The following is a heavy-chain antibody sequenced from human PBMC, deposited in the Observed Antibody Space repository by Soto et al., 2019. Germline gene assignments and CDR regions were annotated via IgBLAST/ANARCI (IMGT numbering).Heavy chain of an antibody. D-gene: IGHD6-13*01. CDR2: IIPIFGTA. Sequence: GASVKVSCKASGGTFSSYAISWVRQAPGQGLEWMGGIIPIFGTANYAQKFQGRVTITADESTSTAYMELSSLRSEDTAVYYCARGTPRGYSSSWYSNSGYFDYWGQGTLVTSPQ. CDR3: ARGTPRGYSSSWYSNSGYFDY. CDR1: GGTFSSYA. J-gene: IGHJ4*02. V-gene: IGHV1-69*13.